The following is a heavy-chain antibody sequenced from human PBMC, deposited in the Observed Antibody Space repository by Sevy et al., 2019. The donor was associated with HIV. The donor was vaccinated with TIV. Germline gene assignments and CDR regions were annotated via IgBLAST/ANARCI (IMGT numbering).Heavy chain of an antibody. V-gene: IGHV3-48*02. D-gene: IGHD4-17*01. CDR2: ISSSSSTI. CDR3: ARDPTVSTSLPGWYFDL. Sequence: GGSLRLSCAASGFTFSSYSMNWVRQAPGKGLEWVSYISSSSSTIYYADSVKGRFTISRDNAKNSLYLQMNSLRDEDTAVYYCARDPTVSTSLPGWYFDLWGRGTLVTVSS. J-gene: IGHJ2*01. CDR1: GFTFSSYS.